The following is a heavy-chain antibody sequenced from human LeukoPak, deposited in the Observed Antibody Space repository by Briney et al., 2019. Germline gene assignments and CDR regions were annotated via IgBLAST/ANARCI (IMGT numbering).Heavy chain of an antibody. D-gene: IGHD3-22*01. CDR3: TREDDSSGYRPFDI. CDR2: INPNSGGT. Sequence: GASVKVSCKASGGTFSSYAISWVRQAPGQELEWMGRINPNSGGTNYAQKFQGRVTMTRDTSISTAYMDLSSLRSDDTAVYYCTREDDSSGYRPFDIWGQGTMVTVSS. CDR1: GGTFSSYA. V-gene: IGHV1-2*06. J-gene: IGHJ3*02.